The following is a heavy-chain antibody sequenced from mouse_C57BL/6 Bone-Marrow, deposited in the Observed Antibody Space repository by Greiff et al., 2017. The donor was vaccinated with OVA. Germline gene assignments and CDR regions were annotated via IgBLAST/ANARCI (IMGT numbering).Heavy chain of an antibody. CDR3: ARGSDYGYFDY. V-gene: IGHV1-63*01. J-gene: IGHJ2*01. D-gene: IGHD2-4*01. Sequence: QVQLQQSGAELVRPGTSVKMSCKASGYTFTNYWIGWAKQRPGHGLEWIGDIYPGGGYTNYNEKFKGKATLTADKSSNTAYMQFSSLTSEDSAIYYCARGSDYGYFDYWGQGTTLTVSS. CDR2: IYPGGGYT. CDR1: GYTFTNYW.